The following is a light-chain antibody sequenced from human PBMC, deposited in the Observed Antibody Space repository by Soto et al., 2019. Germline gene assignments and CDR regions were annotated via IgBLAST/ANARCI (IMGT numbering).Light chain of an antibody. CDR1: PSVSSS. CDR3: QLRSDWPPALT. J-gene: IGKJ4*01. V-gene: IGKV3-11*01. CDR2: DAS. Sequence: ESLLTQSPATLSLSPGERAILSCRASPSVSSSFAWYQQKPGQAPRLLIYDASNRATGIPPRFSGSGSGTDFTLTISSLEPEDFAVYYWQLRSDWPPALTFGGGTKVEIK.